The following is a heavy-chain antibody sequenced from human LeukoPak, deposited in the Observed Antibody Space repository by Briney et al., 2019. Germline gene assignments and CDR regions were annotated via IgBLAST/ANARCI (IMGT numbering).Heavy chain of an antibody. V-gene: IGHV4-38-2*02. CDR2: IYHSGST. CDR1: GYSISSGYY. D-gene: IGHD2-2*01. CDR3: ARDYIVVVPAATYNWFDP. J-gene: IGHJ5*02. Sequence: SEALSLTCAVSGYSISSGYYWGWIRQPPRKGLEWIGSIYHSGSTYYNPSLKSRVTISVDTSKNQFSLKLSSVTAADTAVYYCARDYIVVVPAATYNWFDPWGQGTLVTVSS.